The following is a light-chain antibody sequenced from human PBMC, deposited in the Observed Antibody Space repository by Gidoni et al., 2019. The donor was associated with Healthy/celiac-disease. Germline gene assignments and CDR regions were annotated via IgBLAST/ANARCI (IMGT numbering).Light chain of an antibody. CDR1: QSISSW. CDR3: QQYNSYPYT. Sequence: TITCRARQSISSWLAWYQQKPGKSPKLLIYKASSLESGVPSRFSGSGSGTEFTLTISSMQPDDFATYYCQQYNSYPYTFGQGTKLEIK. J-gene: IGKJ2*01. V-gene: IGKV1-5*03. CDR2: KAS.